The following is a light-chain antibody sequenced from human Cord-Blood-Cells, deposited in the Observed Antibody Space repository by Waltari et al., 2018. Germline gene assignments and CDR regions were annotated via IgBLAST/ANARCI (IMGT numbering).Light chain of an antibody. CDR3: QQYNSQPYT. J-gene: IGKJ2*01. V-gene: IGKV1-5*03. Sequence: DIQMTQCPSTLSSSVGDRVTITCGASQSISNCLACYQQKPGKAPKLLIYKASSLESGEPSRFSGSGSGIEFTLTLSSLQPDEFATYNCQQYNSQPYTFGQGTKLGIK. CDR1: QSISNC. CDR2: KAS.